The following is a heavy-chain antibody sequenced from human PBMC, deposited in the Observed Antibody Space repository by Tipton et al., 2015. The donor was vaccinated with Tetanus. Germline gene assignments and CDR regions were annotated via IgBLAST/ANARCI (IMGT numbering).Heavy chain of an antibody. V-gene: IGHV1-2*02. Sequence: QSGAEVKKPGATVKVSCTASGYTFTGNYIHWVRQVPGQRLEWMAWINPNSGGTDFARKFQGRVTVTRDTSISTAYMELSGLRSDATAVYFCARATANSAFDFWGQGTRVIVSS. CDR3: ARATANSAFDF. CDR1: GYTFTGNY. D-gene: IGHD2-21*02. CDR2: INPNSGGT. J-gene: IGHJ4*02.